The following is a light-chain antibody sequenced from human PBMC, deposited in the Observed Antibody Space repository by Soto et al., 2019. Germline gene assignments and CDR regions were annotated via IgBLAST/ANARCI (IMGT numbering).Light chain of an antibody. CDR3: CSDAGSSSYV. CDR1: SSDVWSFNF. V-gene: IGLV2-23*02. CDR2: EVT. J-gene: IGLJ1*01. Sequence: QSALTQPAYVSGSPGQSITISCTRPSSDVWSFNFVSWYQQHPDKAPQVLIYEVTKRPPGVSNRFSGSKSGNTASLTISGLQADDEADYYCCSDAGSSSYVFGTGTKVTVL.